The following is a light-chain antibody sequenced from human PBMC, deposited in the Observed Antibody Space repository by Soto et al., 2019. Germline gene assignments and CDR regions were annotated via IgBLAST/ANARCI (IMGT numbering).Light chain of an antibody. CDR2: GAS. J-gene: IGKJ1*01. V-gene: IGKV3-15*01. CDR1: QSISGN. Sequence: ETVMTQSPATLSVSPGERATLSCRASQSISGNLAWYQQKPGQARRLLIYGASTRATDIPGRFSGSGSGTEFTLTLSSLHSEDFAVPHCQPHNSWPRTFGQGTKVDIK. CDR3: QPHNSWPRT.